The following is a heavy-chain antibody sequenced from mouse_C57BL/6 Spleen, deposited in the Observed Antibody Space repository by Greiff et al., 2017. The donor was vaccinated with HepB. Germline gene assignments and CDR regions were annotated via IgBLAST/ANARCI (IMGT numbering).Heavy chain of an antibody. J-gene: IGHJ2*01. Sequence: QVQLQQSGPELVKPGASVKISCKASGYSFTSYYIHWVKQRPGQGLEWIGWIYPGSGNTKYNEKFKGKATLTADTSSSTAYMQLSSLTSEDSAVYYCARGGITTVVGGYFDYWGQGTTLTVSS. CDR2: IYPGSGNT. CDR1: GYSFTSYY. D-gene: IGHD1-1*01. V-gene: IGHV1-66*01. CDR3: ARGGITTVVGGYFDY.